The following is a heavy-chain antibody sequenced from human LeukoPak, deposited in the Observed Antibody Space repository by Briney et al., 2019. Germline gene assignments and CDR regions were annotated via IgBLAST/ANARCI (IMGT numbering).Heavy chain of an antibody. CDR1: GGSFSGYY. V-gene: IGHV4-34*01. Sequence: PLETLSLTCAVYGGSFSGYYWSWIRQPPGKGLEWIGEINHSGSTNYNPSLKSRVTISVDTSKNQFSLKLSSVTAADTAVYYCARAVGSSESNWFDPWGQGTLATVSS. CDR2: INHSGST. CDR3: ARAVGSSESNWFDP. D-gene: IGHD1-26*01. J-gene: IGHJ5*02.